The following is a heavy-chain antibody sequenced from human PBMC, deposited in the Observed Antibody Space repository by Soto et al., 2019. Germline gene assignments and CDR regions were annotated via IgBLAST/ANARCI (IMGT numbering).Heavy chain of an antibody. V-gene: IGHV3-74*01. CDR2: INTDGSYT. CDR3: ARVEFWSDCESMDV. D-gene: IGHD3-3*01. J-gene: IGHJ6*04. CDR1: GFTFSSYW. Sequence: PGGSLRLSCAASGFTFSSYWMHWVRQTPGKGLVWVSRINTDGSYTGYADSVKGRFTISRDNAKSTLYLQMISLRSEDTAVYYCARVEFWSDCESMDVWGKGTTVTVSS.